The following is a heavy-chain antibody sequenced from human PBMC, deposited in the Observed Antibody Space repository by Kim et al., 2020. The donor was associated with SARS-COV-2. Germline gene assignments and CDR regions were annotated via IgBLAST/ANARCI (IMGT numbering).Heavy chain of an antibody. D-gene: IGHD5-12*01. CDR3: ARDDGGYNSY. J-gene: IGHJ4*02. CDR2: ST. Sequence: STNYNPTHKGRVTISVDTSKNQFSLKLSSVTAADTAVYYCARDDGGYNSYWGQGTLVTVSS. V-gene: IGHV4-59*01.